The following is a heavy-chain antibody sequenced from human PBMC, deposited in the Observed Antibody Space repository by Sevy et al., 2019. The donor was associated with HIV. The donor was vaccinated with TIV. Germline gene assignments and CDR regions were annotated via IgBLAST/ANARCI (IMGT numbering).Heavy chain of an antibody. CDR2: IQYDGSNK. D-gene: IGHD2-21*01. V-gene: IGHV3-30*02. J-gene: IGHJ4*02. CDR3: VKEGGGEGGDH. CDR1: GFSFSSYG. Sequence: GGSLRLSCAASGFSFSSYGMHWVRQAPGKGLEWMSYIQYDGSNKDYADSVKGRFTISRDNSKNPLYLQMNSLGVEDTAVFYCVKEGGGEGGDHWGQGTLVTVSS.